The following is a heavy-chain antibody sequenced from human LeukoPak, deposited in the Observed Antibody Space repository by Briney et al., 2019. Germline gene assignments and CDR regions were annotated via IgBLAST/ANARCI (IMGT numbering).Heavy chain of an antibody. CDR1: TDSITSNW. CDR2: IHKSGST. D-gene: IGHD1-26*01. Sequence: SETLPLTCAVSTDSITSNWWSWVRQPPGKGLEWIGEIHKSGSTNYYPSLQSRVTISIDKSKNQIALELTSVTAADTAVYYCAKEIVGAPTPGAYWGQGILVTVSS. V-gene: IGHV4-4*02. CDR3: AKEIVGAPTPGAY. J-gene: IGHJ4*02.